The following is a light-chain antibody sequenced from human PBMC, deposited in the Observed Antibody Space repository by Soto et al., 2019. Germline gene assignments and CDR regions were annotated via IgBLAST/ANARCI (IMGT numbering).Light chain of an antibody. CDR2: VNSDGSH. V-gene: IGLV4-69*02. CDR1: SGHSNYA. J-gene: IGLJ3*02. Sequence: QLVLTQSPSASASLGASVRLTCTLSSGHSNYAIAWHQQQPEKGPRYLMKVNSDGSHSEGDGIPDRFSGSSSGAERYLTISSLQSEDEADYYCQTWGTGIHWVFGGGTKLTVL. CDR3: QTWGTGIHWV.